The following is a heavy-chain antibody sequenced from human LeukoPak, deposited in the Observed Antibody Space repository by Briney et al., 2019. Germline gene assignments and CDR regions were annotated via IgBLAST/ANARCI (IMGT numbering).Heavy chain of an antibody. CDR3: ATVIYCSGGSCYPTFDY. CDR2: FDPEDGET. D-gene: IGHD2-15*01. J-gene: IGHJ4*02. CDR1: GYTLTELS. Sequence: ASVKVSCKVSGYTLTELSMHWVRQAPGKGLEWMGGFDPEDGETIYAQKFQGRVTMTEDTSTDTAYMELSRLRSEDTAVYYCATVIYCSGGSCYPTFDYWGQGTLVTVSS. V-gene: IGHV1-24*01.